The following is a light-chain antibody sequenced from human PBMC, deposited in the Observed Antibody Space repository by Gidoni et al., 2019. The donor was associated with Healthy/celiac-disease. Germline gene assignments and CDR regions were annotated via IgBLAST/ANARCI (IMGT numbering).Light chain of an antibody. J-gene: IGLJ2*01. CDR3: AAWDDSLNGFVV. CDR2: SNN. CDR1: SANIGSNT. Sequence: QSVLTQPPSASGTPGQRVTISCSGSSANIGSNTVNWYQQPPGTAPKLLIYSNNQRPSGVPDRFSGSKSGTSASLAISGLQSEDEADYDCAAWDDSLNGFVVFGGGTKLTVL. V-gene: IGLV1-44*01.